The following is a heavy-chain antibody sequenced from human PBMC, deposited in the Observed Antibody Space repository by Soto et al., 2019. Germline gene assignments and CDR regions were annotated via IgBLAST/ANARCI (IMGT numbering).Heavy chain of an antibody. CDR1: GGTFSSYA. CDR2: IIPIFGTA. Sequence: QVPLVQSGAEVKKPGSSVKVSCKASGGTFSSYAISWVRQAPGQGLEWMGGIIPIFGTANYAQKFQGRVTITADESTSTAYMELSSLRSEDTAVYYCAREGWTAMVGPHGYFDYWGQGTLVTVSS. V-gene: IGHV1-69*01. CDR3: AREGWTAMVGPHGYFDY. J-gene: IGHJ4*02. D-gene: IGHD5-18*01.